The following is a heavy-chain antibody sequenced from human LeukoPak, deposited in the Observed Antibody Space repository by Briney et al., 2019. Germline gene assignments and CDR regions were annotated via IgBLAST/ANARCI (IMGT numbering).Heavy chain of an antibody. D-gene: IGHD3-3*01. V-gene: IGHV1-69*05. Sequence: ASVKVSCKASGGTFSSYAISWVRQAPGQGLEWMRRIIPIFGTANYAQKFQGRVTITTDESTSTAYMELSSLRSEDTAVYYCARAWSGYSPYYFDYWGQGTLVTVSS. J-gene: IGHJ4*02. CDR1: GGTFSSYA. CDR3: ARAWSGYSPYYFDY. CDR2: IIPIFGTA.